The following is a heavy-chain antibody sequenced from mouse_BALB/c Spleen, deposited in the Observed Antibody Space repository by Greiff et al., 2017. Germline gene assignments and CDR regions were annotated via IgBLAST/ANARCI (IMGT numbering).Heavy chain of an antibody. J-gene: IGHJ2*01. V-gene: IGHV14-1*02. Sequence: VQLQQSGAELVRPGALVKLSCKASGFNIKDYYMHWVKQRPEQGLEWIGWIDPENGNTIYDPKFQGKASITADTSSNTAYLQLSSLTSEDTAVYYCAREITTVVPLDYWGQGTTLTVSS. CDR3: AREITTVVPLDY. D-gene: IGHD1-1*01. CDR2: IDPENGNT. CDR1: GFNIKDYY.